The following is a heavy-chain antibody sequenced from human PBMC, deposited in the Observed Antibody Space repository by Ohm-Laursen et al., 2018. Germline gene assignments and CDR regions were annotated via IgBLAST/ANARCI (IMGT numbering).Heavy chain of an antibody. Sequence: SLRLSCAASGFTFSSYAMSWVRQAPGKGLEWVSAISGSGGSTYYADSVKGRFTISRDNSKNTLYLQMNSLRAEDTAVYYCARDTTYYYDFWSGADYWGQGTLVTVSS. J-gene: IGHJ4*02. CDR3: ARDTTYYYDFWSGADY. V-gene: IGHV3-23*01. CDR1: GFTFSSYA. D-gene: IGHD3-3*01. CDR2: ISGSGGST.